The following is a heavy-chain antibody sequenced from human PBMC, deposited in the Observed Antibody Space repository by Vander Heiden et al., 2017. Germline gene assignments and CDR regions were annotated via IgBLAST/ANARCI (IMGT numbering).Heavy chain of an antibody. CDR2: IWYDGSNK. Sequence: QVQLAESGGGVVQPGRSLRLSCAAAGFTFSSYGMHRPRQAPGKGLGGVAVIWYDGSNKYYADPVKGRFTISRDNSKNTLYLQMNSLRAEDTAVYYCARDHSGDSWVLGFDYWGQGTLVTVSS. J-gene: IGHJ4*02. CDR3: ARDHSGDSWVLGFDY. D-gene: IGHD3-10*01. V-gene: IGHV3-33*01. CDR1: GFTFSSYG.